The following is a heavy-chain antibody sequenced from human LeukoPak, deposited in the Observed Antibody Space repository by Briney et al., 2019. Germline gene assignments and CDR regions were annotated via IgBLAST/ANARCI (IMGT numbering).Heavy chain of an antibody. D-gene: IGHD1/OR15-1a*01. V-gene: IGHV3-49*04. CDR2: IRSRAYGGAI. Sequence: GGSLGLSCTASGFTFGDYAMSWVRQAPGKGLEWVGFIRSRAYGGAIEYAASVKGRFTISRDDSKSIAYLQMNSLKTEDTAVYYCSRKGLRAGTSVDWGQGTLVTVSS. J-gene: IGHJ4*02. CDR3: SRKGLRAGTSVD. CDR1: GFTFGDYA.